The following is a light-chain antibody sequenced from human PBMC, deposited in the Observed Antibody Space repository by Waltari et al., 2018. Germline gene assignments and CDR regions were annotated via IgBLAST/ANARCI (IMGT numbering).Light chain of an antibody. V-gene: IGLV3-21*04. CDR1: NIGTYS. CDR2: YDS. Sequence: SSVVTQPPSVSVAPGETATITCGGDNIGTYSVHWYQQKAGKAPVLVIFYDSDRPSGIPDRFSGSNSGNTATLTISRVEAGDEARYYCHVWHPHVDPGVFGTGTEVTVL. CDR3: HVWHPHVDPGV. J-gene: IGLJ1*01.